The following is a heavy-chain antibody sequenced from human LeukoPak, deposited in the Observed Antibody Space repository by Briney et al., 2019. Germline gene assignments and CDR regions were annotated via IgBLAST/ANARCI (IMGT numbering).Heavy chain of an antibody. CDR2: INPDDEST. Sequence: QTGGSLRLSCVASGFTFRKYWLHWVRQAPGKGLEWVSRINPDDESTSYADSVRGRFTISRDNAKNTLYLQMNSLRAEDTAVYYCLTILEATIDAFDIWGQGTMVTVSS. CDR3: LTILEATIDAFDI. J-gene: IGHJ3*02. D-gene: IGHD1-26*01. CDR1: GFTFRKYW. V-gene: IGHV3-74*01.